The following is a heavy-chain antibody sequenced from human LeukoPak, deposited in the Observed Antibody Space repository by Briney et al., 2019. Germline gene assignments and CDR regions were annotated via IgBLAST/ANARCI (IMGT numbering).Heavy chain of an antibody. CDR2: INHSGST. CDR1: GGSFSGYY. V-gene: IGHV4-34*01. Sequence: SETLSLTCAVYGGSFSGYYWSWIRQPPGKGLEWIGEINHSGSTNYNPSLKSRVTISVDTSKNQFSLKLSSVTAADTAVYSCARESEGVVVITDAFDIWGQGTMVTVSS. CDR3: ARESEGVVVITDAFDI. D-gene: IGHD3-22*01. J-gene: IGHJ3*02.